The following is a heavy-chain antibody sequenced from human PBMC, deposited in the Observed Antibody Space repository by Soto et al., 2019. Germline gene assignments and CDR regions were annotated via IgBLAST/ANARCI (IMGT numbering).Heavy chain of an antibody. D-gene: IGHD5-12*01. CDR2: ISAFNGHT. V-gene: IGHV1-18*01. CDR1: GYSFSTYG. Sequence: LVQSGTQVKKPGASVRVSCETFGYSFSTYGLSWVRQAPGQGLEWMGWISAFNGHTRYAQKFRDRIILTTDTSTSTGYMELRNLRSDDTAIYYCASDIICSSGKCCNPFWGQGTLVTVSS. CDR3: ASDIICSSGKCCNPF. J-gene: IGHJ4*02.